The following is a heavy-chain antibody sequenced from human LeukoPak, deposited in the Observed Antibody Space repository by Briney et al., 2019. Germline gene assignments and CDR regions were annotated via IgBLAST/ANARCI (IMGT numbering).Heavy chain of an antibody. CDR1: GFTLSRYW. V-gene: IGHV3-74*01. Sequence: GGSLRLSCAASGFTLSRYWMHRVRQAPGKGLVWVSRINTDGTSRSYADSVKGRFTISRDNAKNTLYLQMNSLRAEDTAVYYCARGGIASVDPTGYWGQGTLVTVSS. CDR3: ARGGIASVDPTGY. J-gene: IGHJ4*02. CDR2: INTDGTSR. D-gene: IGHD6-13*01.